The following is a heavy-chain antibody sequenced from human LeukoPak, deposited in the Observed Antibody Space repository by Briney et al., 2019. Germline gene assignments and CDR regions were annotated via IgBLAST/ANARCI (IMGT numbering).Heavy chain of an antibody. CDR3: ANQKYSGSYSYFDY. J-gene: IGHJ4*02. D-gene: IGHD1-26*01. V-gene: IGHV3-23*01. Sequence: PGGSLRLSCAASGFTFSSYAMSWVRQAPGKGLEWVSGISGSDGSTYYADSVKGRFTISRDNSKNTLYLQMISLRAEDTAIYYCANQKYSGSYSYFDYWGQGTLVTVSS. CDR2: ISGSDGST. CDR1: GFTFSSYA.